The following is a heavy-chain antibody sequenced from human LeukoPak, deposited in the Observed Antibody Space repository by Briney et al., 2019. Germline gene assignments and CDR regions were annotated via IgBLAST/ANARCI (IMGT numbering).Heavy chain of an antibody. D-gene: IGHD2-15*01. CDR2: ISSSSRTM. CDR3: ARDRWPDGFDY. CDR1: GFTFSRYS. V-gene: IGHV3-48*02. Sequence: GGSLRLSCAASGFTFSRYSRNWVRQAPGKGLEWVSYISSSSRTMYYADSVKGRFTISRDNAKNSLYLQMNSLRDDDTAVYYCARDRWPDGFDYWGQGTLVTVSS. J-gene: IGHJ4*02.